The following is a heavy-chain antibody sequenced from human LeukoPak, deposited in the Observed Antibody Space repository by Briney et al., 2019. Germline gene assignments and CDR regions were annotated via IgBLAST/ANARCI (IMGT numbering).Heavy chain of an antibody. J-gene: IGHJ4*02. CDR1: GGSISSYY. CDR2: IYTSGST. V-gene: IGHV4-4*07. Sequence: SETLSLTCTVSGGSISSYYWSWIRQPAGKGLEWIGRIYTSGSTNYNPSLKSRVTMSVDTSRNQFSLKLSSVTAADTAVYYCARVVGATTDYYFDYWGQGTLVTVSS. D-gene: IGHD1-26*01. CDR3: ARVVGATTDYYFDY.